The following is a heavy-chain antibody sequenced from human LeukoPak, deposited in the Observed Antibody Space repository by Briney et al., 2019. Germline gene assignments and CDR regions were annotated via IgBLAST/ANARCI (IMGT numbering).Heavy chain of an antibody. CDR2: IYTSGST. V-gene: IGHV4-4*09. D-gene: IGHD4-23*01. Sequence: SETLSLTCTVSGGSISSHYWSWIRQPPGKGLEWIGYIYTSGSTNYNPSLKSRVTISVDTSKNQFSLKLSSVTAADTAVYYCARHYGGNPDLFDYWGQGTLVTVSS. CDR1: GGSISSHY. J-gene: IGHJ4*02. CDR3: ARHYGGNPDLFDY.